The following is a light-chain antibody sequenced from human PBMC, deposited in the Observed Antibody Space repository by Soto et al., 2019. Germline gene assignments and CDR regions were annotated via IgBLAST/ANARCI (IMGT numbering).Light chain of an antibody. CDR3: SSYTSTNTLV. CDR1: RSDVGGYNF. V-gene: IGLV2-14*01. CDR2: DVT. J-gene: IGLJ2*01. Sequence: QSALTQPASVSGSPGQSITISCTGTRSDVGGYNFVSWYQQHPGKVAKLLIYDVTHRPSGVSNRFSASKSANTASLTISGLQAEDEADYYCSSYTSTNTLVFGRGTKLTVL.